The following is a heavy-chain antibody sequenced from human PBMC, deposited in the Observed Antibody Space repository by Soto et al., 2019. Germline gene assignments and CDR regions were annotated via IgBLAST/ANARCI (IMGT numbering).Heavy chain of an antibody. CDR1: GYTFTSYY. CDR3: ARAHEDESSGWSMDV. Sequence: ASVKVSCKASGYTFTSYYMHWVRQAPGQGLEWIGIINPSGGSTSYAQKFQGRVTMTRDTSTSTVYMALSSLRSEDTAVYYCARAHEDESSGWSMDVWGQGTMVTVSS. D-gene: IGHD6-19*01. J-gene: IGHJ6*02. V-gene: IGHV1-46*01. CDR2: INPSGGST.